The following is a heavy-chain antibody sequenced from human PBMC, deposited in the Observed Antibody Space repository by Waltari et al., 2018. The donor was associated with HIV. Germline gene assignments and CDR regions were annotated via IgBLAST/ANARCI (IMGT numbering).Heavy chain of an antibody. CDR1: GFTFSIYW. J-gene: IGHJ5*02. CDR3: AKYSGSYWGAHNWFDP. V-gene: IGHV3-7*01. CDR2: IKQSGSEK. Sequence: EVQLVESGGGLVQPGGSLRLSCAASGFTFSIYWMTWLCQAPGEGLEGVANIKQSGSEKHYADSVRGRFTISRDNTKYSLYLQMNSLRAEDTAVYYCAKYSGSYWGAHNWFDPWGQGTLVTVSS. D-gene: IGHD1-26*01.